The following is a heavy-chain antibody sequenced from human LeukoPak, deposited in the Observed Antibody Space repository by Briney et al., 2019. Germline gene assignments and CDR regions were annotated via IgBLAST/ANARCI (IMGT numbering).Heavy chain of an antibody. D-gene: IGHD3-22*01. Sequence: GGSLRLSCAASGFTFSSYWMNWVRQAPGKGLEWVSAISNDGGGTQYADFVEGRFTISRDNSKNTLFLQMSSLRAEDTALYYCAKGSSGYFADLWGQGTLVTVSS. CDR3: AKGSSGYFADL. CDR2: ISNDGGGT. V-gene: IGHV3-23*01. J-gene: IGHJ5*02. CDR1: GFTFSSYW.